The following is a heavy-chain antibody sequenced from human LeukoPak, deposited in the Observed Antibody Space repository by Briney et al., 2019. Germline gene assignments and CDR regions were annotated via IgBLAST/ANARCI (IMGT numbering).Heavy chain of an antibody. CDR1: GFTFSDYY. J-gene: IGHJ4*02. CDR2: ISSSSSCT. CDR3: ARDGGAAAGTFEYYFDY. D-gene: IGHD6-13*01. V-gene: IGHV3-11*06. Sequence: GGSLRLSCAASGFTFSDYYMSWIRQAPGKGLEWVSYISSSSSCTNYADSVKGRFTISRDNAKNSLYLQMNSLRAEDTAVYYCARDGGAAAGTFEYYFDYWGQGTLVTVSS.